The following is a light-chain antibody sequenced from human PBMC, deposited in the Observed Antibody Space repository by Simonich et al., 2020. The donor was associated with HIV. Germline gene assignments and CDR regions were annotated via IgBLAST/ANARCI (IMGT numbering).Light chain of an antibody. Sequence: QSALTQPASVSGSPGQSITISCTGTSSDVGGYNYVSCYQQHPGKAPKLMIYDVSERPSGVSDRFSGSKSGNTASLTISGLQAEDEADYYCFSYSNNRGVFGGGTKLTVL. CDR3: FSYSNNRGV. CDR2: DVS. V-gene: IGLV2-14*01. CDR1: SSDVGGYNY. J-gene: IGLJ3*02.